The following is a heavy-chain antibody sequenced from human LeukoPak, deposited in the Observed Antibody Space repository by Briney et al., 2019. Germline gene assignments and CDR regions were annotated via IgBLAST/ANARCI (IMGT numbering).Heavy chain of an antibody. CDR2: ISAYNGNT. D-gene: IGHD4-17*01. J-gene: IGHJ4*02. CDR3: ARHLYGDYFFDY. V-gene: IGHV1-18*01. Sequence: ASVKVSCKASGYTFNRYAISWARQAPGQGLEWMGWISAYNGNTNYAQKLQGRVTMTTDTSTTTAYMELRSLRSDDTAVYYCARHLYGDYFFDYWGQGTLVTVSS. CDR1: GYTFNRYA.